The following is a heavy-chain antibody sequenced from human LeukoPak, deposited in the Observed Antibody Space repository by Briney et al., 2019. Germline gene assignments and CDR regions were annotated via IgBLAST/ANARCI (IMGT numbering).Heavy chain of an antibody. CDR1: GFTFSSYW. Sequence: GGSLRLSCEASGFTFSSYWMHWVRQVPGKGLVWVSRINTHGSSTSYADSVKGRFTISRDNAKNTLYLQMNSLRAEDTAVYYCVRVGQLARHYYYYYMDVWGKGTTVTISS. V-gene: IGHV3-74*01. CDR3: VRVGQLARHYYYYYMDV. D-gene: IGHD6-13*01. J-gene: IGHJ6*03. CDR2: INTHGSST.